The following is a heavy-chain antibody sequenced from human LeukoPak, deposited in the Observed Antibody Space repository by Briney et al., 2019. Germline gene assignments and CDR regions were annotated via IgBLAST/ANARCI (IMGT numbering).Heavy chain of an antibody. D-gene: IGHD3-16*01. V-gene: IGHV4-4*02. J-gene: IGHJ5*02. CDR1: GGSISSSNW. CDR2: IYHSGST. Sequence: PSETLSLTCAVSGGSISSSNWWSWVRQPPGKGLEWIGEIYHSGSTNYNPSLKSRVTISVDKSKNQFSLKLSSVTAADTAVYYCATCRWGIWANTRGFDPWGQGTLVTVSS. CDR3: ATCRWGIWANTRGFDP.